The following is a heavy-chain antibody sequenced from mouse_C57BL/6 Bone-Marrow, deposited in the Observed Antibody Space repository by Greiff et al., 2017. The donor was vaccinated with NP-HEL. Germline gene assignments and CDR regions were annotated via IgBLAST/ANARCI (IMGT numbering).Heavy chain of an antibody. J-gene: IGHJ3*01. CDR1: GYTFTDYN. D-gene: IGHD2-3*01. Sequence: EVQLQESGPELVKPGASVKIPCKASGYTFTDYNMDWVKQSHGKSLEWIGDINPNNGGTIYNQKFKGKATLTVDKSSSTAYMELRSLTSEDTAVYYCARFPRTGYWAFAYWGQGTLVTVSA. CDR2: INPNNGGT. V-gene: IGHV1-18*01. CDR3: ARFPRTGYWAFAY.